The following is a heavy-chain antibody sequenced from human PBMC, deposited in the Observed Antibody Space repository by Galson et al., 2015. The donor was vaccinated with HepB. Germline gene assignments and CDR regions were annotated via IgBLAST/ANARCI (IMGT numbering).Heavy chain of an antibody. CDR2: ISSNGGST. CDR1: GFTFSSYA. J-gene: IGHJ4*02. Sequence: SLRLSCAASGFTFSSYAMHWVRQAPGKGLEYVSAISSNGGSTYYADSVKGRFTISRDNSKNTLYLQMSSLRAEDTAVYYCVSGLGAYCGGDCYSFDYWGQGTLVTVSS. V-gene: IGHV3-64D*06. D-gene: IGHD2-21*02. CDR3: VSGLGAYCGGDCYSFDY.